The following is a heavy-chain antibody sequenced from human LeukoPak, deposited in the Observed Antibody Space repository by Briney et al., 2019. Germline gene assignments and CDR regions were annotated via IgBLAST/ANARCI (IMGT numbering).Heavy chain of an antibody. D-gene: IGHD3-16*01. CDR3: GRAFPPLRTSSAGDL. V-gene: IGHV3-21*01. J-gene: IGHJ4*02. CDR1: GFTFSDYD. Sequence: GGSLRLSCSASGFTFSDYDMNWVRQAPGKGLEWVSSISYLSSHVYYGNSVKGRFSISRDNAKNSLYLQMNSLGAEDTAIYYCGRAFPPLRTSSAGDLWGQGILVTVSS. CDR2: ISYLSSHV.